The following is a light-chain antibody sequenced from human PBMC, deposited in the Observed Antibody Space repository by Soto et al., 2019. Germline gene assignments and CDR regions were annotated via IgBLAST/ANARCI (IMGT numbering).Light chain of an antibody. Sequence: EIVMTQSPATLSVSPGERATLSFRASQSVGSDLAWYQQKPGQTPRLLIYGTSSRATGIPDRFSGGGSGTDFTLTISRLEPEDFAVYYCQQFSSYPLTFGGGTKVDIK. V-gene: IGKV3-20*01. CDR2: GTS. CDR3: QQFSSYPLT. CDR1: QSVGSD. J-gene: IGKJ4*01.